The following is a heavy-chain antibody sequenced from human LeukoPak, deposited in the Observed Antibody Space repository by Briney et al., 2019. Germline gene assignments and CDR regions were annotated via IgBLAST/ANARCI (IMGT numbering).Heavy chain of an antibody. J-gene: IGHJ4*02. V-gene: IGHV3-23*01. CDR1: GFTFKSYG. Sequence: GGSLRLSCAASGFTFKSYGMTWVRQVPGKWLEWVSSVTGSGGSTKYADSVNGRFTISRDNSKNTLSLHMTGLRAEDTAVYYCARKVAVAMDLDYWGQGTLVTVSS. CDR3: ARKVAVAMDLDY. D-gene: IGHD6-13*01. CDR2: VTGSGGST.